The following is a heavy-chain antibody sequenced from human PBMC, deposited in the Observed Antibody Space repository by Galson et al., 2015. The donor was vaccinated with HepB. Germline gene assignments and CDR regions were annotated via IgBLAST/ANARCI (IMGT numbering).Heavy chain of an antibody. Sequence: SLRLSCAASGFTFSDYYMTWVRQAPGKGLEWISYISGSGTYTQSAESVKGRFTISRDNSNNSLFLEIDTLRAEDTAVYCCARGVRVASYAFDVWGRGTMVTVSS. CDR3: ARGVRVASYAFDV. V-gene: IGHV3-11*06. D-gene: IGHD2-15*01. CDR1: GFTFSDYY. CDR2: ISGSGTYT. J-gene: IGHJ3*01.